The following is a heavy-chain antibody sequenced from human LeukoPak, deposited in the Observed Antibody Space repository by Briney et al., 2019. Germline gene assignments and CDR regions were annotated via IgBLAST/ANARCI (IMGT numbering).Heavy chain of an antibody. D-gene: IGHD2-21*02. CDR2: IWYDGSNK. CDR3: ARETPCGGDCYNFDY. CDR1: GFTFSSYG. J-gene: IGHJ4*02. V-gene: IGHV3-33*01. Sequence: GRSLRLSCAASGFTFSSYGMHWVRQAPGKGLEWVAVIWYDGSNKYYADSVKGRFTISRDNSKNTLYLQMNSLRAEDTAVYYCARETPCGGDCYNFDYWGQGTLVTVSS.